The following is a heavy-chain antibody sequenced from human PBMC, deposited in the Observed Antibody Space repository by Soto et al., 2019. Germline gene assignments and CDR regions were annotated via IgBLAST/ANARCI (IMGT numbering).Heavy chain of an antibody. V-gene: IGHV3-23*01. CDR1: GFTFSSYA. J-gene: IGHJ4*02. D-gene: IGHD6-13*01. CDR2: ISGSGGST. CDR3: AKEFRLSSSWYPYYFDY. Sequence: ESGGGLVQPGGSLRLSCAASGFTFSSYAMSWVRQAPGKGLEWVSAISGSGGSTYYADSVKGRFTISRDNSKNTLYLQMNSLRAEDTAVYYCAKEFRLSSSWYPYYFDYWGQGTLVTVSS.